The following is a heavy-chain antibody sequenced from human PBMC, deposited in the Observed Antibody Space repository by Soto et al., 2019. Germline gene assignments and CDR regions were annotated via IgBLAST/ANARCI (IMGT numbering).Heavy chain of an antibody. CDR2: INHSGST. CDR3: ARDISYYDSSGYYHDAFDI. J-gene: IGHJ3*02. CDR1: GGSFSGYY. Sequence: PSETLSLTCAVYGGSFSGYYWSWIRQPPGKGLEWIGEINHSGSTNYNPSLKSRVTISVDTSKNQFSLKLSSVTAADTAVYYCARDISYYDSSGYYHDAFDIWGQGTMVTVSS. V-gene: IGHV4-34*01. D-gene: IGHD3-22*01.